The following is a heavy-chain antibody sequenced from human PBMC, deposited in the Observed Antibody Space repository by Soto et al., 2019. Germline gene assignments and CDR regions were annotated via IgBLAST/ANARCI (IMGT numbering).Heavy chain of an antibody. V-gene: IGHV3-23*01. CDR2: ISGSGAST. D-gene: IGHD1-1*01. Sequence: ESGGGLVQPGGSLKLSCVASGFSFNTYAMNWVRQAPGKGLEWVSAISGSGASTYYSDSVKGRFSISRDNSENTLYLQMHGLSAEDTAVFFCARGWQDWNPDSYYHNMDVWGQGTTVTVSS. CDR3: ARGWQDWNPDSYYHNMDV. J-gene: IGHJ6*02. CDR1: GFSFNTYA.